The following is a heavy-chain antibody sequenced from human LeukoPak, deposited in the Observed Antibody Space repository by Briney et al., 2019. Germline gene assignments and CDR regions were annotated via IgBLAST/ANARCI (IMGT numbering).Heavy chain of an antibody. CDR1: GFTFSSYA. CDR3: AKDTPLFTYSSGWSNNSFDS. V-gene: IGHV3-23*01. CDR2: ITGSSGST. Sequence: TGGSLRLSCAASGFTFSSYAMSWVRQAPGKGLEWVSTITGSSGSTYYADSVKGRFTISRDNSKNTLYLQMNSLRAEDTAIYYCAKDTPLFTYSSGWSNNSFDSWGQGTLVTVSS. J-gene: IGHJ4*02. D-gene: IGHD6-19*01.